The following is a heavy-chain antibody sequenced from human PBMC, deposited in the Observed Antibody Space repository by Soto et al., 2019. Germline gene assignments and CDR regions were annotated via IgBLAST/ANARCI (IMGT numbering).Heavy chain of an antibody. D-gene: IGHD2-21*01. Sequence: EVQLVESGGGLVKPGGSLRLSCAASGFTFNTYDMNWVRQAPGKGLEWVSSITTSSAYILYAYSLQGRITISRDNAKNSLFLQMNSLRAADTAVYYCVRAGAASLLRHSWLDTWGQGTLVTVSS. CDR1: GFTFNTYD. CDR3: VRAGAASLLRHSWLDT. CDR2: ITTSSAYI. V-gene: IGHV3-21*01. J-gene: IGHJ5*02.